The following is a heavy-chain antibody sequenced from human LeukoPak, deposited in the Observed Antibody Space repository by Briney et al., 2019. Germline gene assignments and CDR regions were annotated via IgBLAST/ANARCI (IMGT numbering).Heavy chain of an antibody. CDR3: ARGSLGGYYYYYVDV. CDR1: GGTFSSYA. CDR2: IIPIFGTA. J-gene: IGHJ6*03. V-gene: IGHV1-69*05. Sequence: SVKVSCKASGGTFSSYAISWVRQAPGQGLEWMGGIIPIFGTANYAQEFQGRVTITTDESTSTAYMELSSLRSEDTAVYYCARGSLGGYYYYYVDVWGKGTTVTVSS. D-gene: IGHD3-16*01.